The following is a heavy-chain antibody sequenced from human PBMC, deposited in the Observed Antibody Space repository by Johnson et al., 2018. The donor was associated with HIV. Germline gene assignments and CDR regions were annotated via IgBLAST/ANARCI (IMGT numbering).Heavy chain of an antibody. CDR2: INWNGGST. CDR1: GFTFDDYG. CDR3: ARYEGNYVAFDI. D-gene: IGHD1-7*01. V-gene: IGHV3-20*04. Sequence: EVQLVESGGGVVRPGRSLRLSCAASGFTFDDYGMTWVRQPPGKGLEWVSGINWNGGSTGYADSVKGRFTISRDNAKNSLYLQMNSLRAEDTAVYYCARYEGNYVAFDIWGQGTMVTVSS. J-gene: IGHJ3*02.